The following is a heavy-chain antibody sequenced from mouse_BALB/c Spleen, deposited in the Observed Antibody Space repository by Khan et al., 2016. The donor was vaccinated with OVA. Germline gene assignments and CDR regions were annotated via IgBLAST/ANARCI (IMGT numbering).Heavy chain of an antibody. CDR1: GFDFSRYW. J-gene: IGHJ3*01. D-gene: IGHD2-14*01. Sequence: EVKLLESGGGLVQPGGSLKLSCAASGFDFSRYWMSWVRQAPGKGLEWIGEINPDSRTINYTPSLKDKLIISRDNAKNTLYLQMSKVRSEDTALYNCARPYRYDGRAWFAYWGQGTLVTVSA. CDR3: ARPYRYDGRAWFAY. CDR2: INPDSRTI. V-gene: IGHV4-1*02.